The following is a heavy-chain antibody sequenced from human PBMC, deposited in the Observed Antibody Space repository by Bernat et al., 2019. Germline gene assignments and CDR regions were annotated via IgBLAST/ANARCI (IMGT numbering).Heavy chain of an antibody. CDR2: ISSSGSTI. D-gene: IGHD3-10*01. Sequence: EVQLVESGGGLVQPGGSLRLSCAASGFTFSSYEMNWVRQAPGKGLEWVSYISSSGSTIYYADSVKGRFTISRDNAKNSLYLQMNSLRAEDTAVYYCARVGRGPYGSVTFDYWGQGTLVTVSS. CDR3: ARVGRGPYGSVTFDY. J-gene: IGHJ4*02. V-gene: IGHV3-48*03. CDR1: GFTFSSYE.